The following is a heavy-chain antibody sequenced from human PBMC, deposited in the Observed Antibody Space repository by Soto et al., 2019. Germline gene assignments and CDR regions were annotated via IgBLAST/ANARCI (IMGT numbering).Heavy chain of an antibody. J-gene: IGHJ6*03. D-gene: IGHD2-15*01. CDR1: GGSISSYY. Sequence: SETLSLTCTVSGGSISSYYWSWIRQPPGKGLEWIGYIYYSGSTNYNPSLKSRVTISVDTSKNQFSLKLSSVTAADTAVYYCARARESSVVAARYYYYMDVWGKGTTVTVSS. V-gene: IGHV4-59*01. CDR3: ARARESSVVAARYYYYMDV. CDR2: IYYSGST.